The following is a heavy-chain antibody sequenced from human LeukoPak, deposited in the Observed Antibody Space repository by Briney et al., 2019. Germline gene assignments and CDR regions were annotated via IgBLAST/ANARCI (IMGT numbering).Heavy chain of an antibody. Sequence: GGSLRLSCAASGFTVSSNYMSWVRQAPGKGLEWVSVTYSGGSTYYADSVKGRFTISRDNSKNTLYLQMNSLRAEDTAVYYCARDIAYDSSGYYSPHFGYWGQGTLVTVSS. CDR1: GFTVSSNY. D-gene: IGHD3-22*01. V-gene: IGHV3-53*01. J-gene: IGHJ4*02. CDR3: ARDIAYDSSGYYSPHFGY. CDR2: TYSGGST.